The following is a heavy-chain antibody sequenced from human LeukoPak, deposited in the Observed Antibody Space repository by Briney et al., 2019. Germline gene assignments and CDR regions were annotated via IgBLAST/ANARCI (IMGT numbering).Heavy chain of an antibody. J-gene: IGHJ4*02. Sequence: ASVKVSCKASGYTFTGYYIHWVRQAPGQGLEWMGRMNSNSGGTNYAQKFQGRVTMTRDTSISTAYMELSRLTSDDTAMYYCAREVAYSSGWYARIFVGNFDYWGQGTLVTVSS. CDR1: GYTFTGYY. V-gene: IGHV1-2*06. CDR2: MNSNSGGT. D-gene: IGHD6-19*01. CDR3: AREVAYSSGWYARIFVGNFDY.